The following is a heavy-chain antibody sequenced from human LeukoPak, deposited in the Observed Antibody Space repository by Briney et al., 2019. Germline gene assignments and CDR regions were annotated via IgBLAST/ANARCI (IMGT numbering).Heavy chain of an antibody. J-gene: IGHJ3*02. CDR1: GFIFSSYA. CDR3: AREGLPDAFDI. D-gene: IGHD5-12*01. CDR2: ISYDGSNK. Sequence: GGSLRLSCAASGFIFSSYAMHWVRQAPGKGLEGVAVISYDGSNKYYADSVKGRFTISRDNSKNTLYLQMNSLRAEDTAVYYCAREGLPDAFDIWGQGTMVTVSS. V-gene: IGHV3-30*04.